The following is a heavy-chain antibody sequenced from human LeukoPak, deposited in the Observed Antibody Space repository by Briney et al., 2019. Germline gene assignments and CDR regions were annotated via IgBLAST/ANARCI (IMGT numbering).Heavy chain of an antibody. Sequence: GGSLRLSCAASGFTFISYWMSWVRQAPGKGLEWVANIKQDGSEKYYVDSVKGRFTISRDNAKSSLYLQMNSLRDEDTAVYYCARDAAFVTLGGTVLGHWGQGTLVTVSS. J-gene: IGHJ4*02. D-gene: IGHD3-16*01. V-gene: IGHV3-7*01. CDR3: ARDAAFVTLGGTVLGH. CDR1: GFTFISYW. CDR2: IKQDGSEK.